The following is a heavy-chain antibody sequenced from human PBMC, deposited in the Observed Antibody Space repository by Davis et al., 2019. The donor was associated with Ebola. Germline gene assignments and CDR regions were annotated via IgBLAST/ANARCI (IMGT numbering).Heavy chain of an antibody. D-gene: IGHD5-18*01. V-gene: IGHV3-7*03. CDR3: ARVRIQSTIFYYYGMDV. CDR1: GFTFSSYS. CDR2: IKQDGSEK. Sequence: GGSLRLSCAASGFTFSSYSMSWVRQAPGKGLEWVANIKQDGSEKYYVDSVKGRFTISRDNAKNSLYLQMNSLRAEDTAVYYCARVRIQSTIFYYYGMDVWGQGTTVTVSS. J-gene: IGHJ6*02.